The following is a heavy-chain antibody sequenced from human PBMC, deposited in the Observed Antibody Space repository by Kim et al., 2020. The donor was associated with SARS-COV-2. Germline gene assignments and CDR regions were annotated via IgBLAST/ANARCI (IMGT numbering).Heavy chain of an antibody. CDR3: AKVLGLRLGELSGY. V-gene: IGHV3-23*01. CDR2: ISGSGGST. CDR1: GFTFSSYA. J-gene: IGHJ4*02. D-gene: IGHD3-16*02. Sequence: GGSLRLSCAASGFTFSSYAMSWVRQAPGKGLEWVSAISGSGGSTYYADSVKGRFTISRDNSKNTLYLQMNSLRAEDTAVYYCAKVLGLRLGELSGYWGQGTLVTVSS.